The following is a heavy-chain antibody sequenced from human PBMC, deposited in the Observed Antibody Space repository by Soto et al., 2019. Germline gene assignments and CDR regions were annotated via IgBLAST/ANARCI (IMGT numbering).Heavy chain of an antibody. J-gene: IGHJ6*02. CDR1: AGSISTTNW. Sequence: SETLSLTCAVSAGSISTTNWYVWVRQPPGMGLEWIGEIYHTVTTTYNPSLKSRVTMSVDTSKNQFSLRLSFVTAADTAVYYCATSSGSAYGFDVWGPGATVTV. V-gene: IGHV4-4*02. CDR2: IYHTVTT. CDR3: ATSSGSAYGFDV. D-gene: IGHD3-10*01.